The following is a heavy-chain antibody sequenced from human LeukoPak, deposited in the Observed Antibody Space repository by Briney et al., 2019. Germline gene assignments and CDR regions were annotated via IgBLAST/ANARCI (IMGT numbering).Heavy chain of an antibody. D-gene: IGHD3-22*01. CDR3: ARRKYYYDSSGYYYVPDY. CDR2: IYYSGST. V-gene: IGHV4-39*01. Sequence: SETLSLTCTVSGGSISSSSYYWGWIRQPPGKELEWIGSIYYSGSTYYNPSLKSRVTISVDTSKNQFSLKLSSVTAADTAVYYCARRKYYYDSSGYYYVPDYWGQGTLVTVSS. CDR1: GGSISSSSYY. J-gene: IGHJ4*02.